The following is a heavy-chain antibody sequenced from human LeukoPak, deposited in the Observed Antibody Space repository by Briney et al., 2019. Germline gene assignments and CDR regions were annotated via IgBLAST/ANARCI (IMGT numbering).Heavy chain of an antibody. CDR2: TYYRPKFNT. CDR1: GDSLSNNNVA. Sequence: SQTLSLTCAISGDSLSNNNVAWNWIRQSPSRGLEWLGRTYYRPKFNTDYAVSVKSRIAINSDTSKNQFSLQLSSVTPEDTGVYYCARGSHSSFDYWGQGALVTVSS. CDR3: ARGSHSSFDY. D-gene: IGHD3-10*01. V-gene: IGHV6-1*01. J-gene: IGHJ4*02.